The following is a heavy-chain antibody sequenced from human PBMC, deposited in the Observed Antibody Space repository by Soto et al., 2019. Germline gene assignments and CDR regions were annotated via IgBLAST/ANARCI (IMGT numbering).Heavy chain of an antibody. J-gene: IGHJ5*02. CDR2: IIPIFGTA. D-gene: IGHD1-7*01. CDR3: ARETGTRVNWFDP. Sequence: SVKVSCXASGGTFSSYAISWVRQSPGQGLEWMGGIIPIFGTANYAQKFQGRVTITADESTSTAYMELSSLRSEDTAVYYCARETGTRVNWFDPWGQGTLVTVSS. V-gene: IGHV1-69*13. CDR1: GGTFSSYA.